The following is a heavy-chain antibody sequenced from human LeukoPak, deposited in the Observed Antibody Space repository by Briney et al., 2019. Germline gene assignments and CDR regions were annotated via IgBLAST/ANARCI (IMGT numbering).Heavy chain of an antibody. CDR2: IIPFFATA. CDR3: ARAHSSGWYFFDY. V-gene: IGHV1-69*05. J-gene: IGHJ4*02. Sequence: GASVKVSCKASGYTFTSYFITWVLQAPGQGLEWMGGIIPFFATANYAQKFQGRASITTDASTSTAYMEVSSLRSEDAAVYYCARAHSSGWYFFDYWGQGTLVTVSS. D-gene: IGHD6-19*01. CDR1: GYTFTSYF.